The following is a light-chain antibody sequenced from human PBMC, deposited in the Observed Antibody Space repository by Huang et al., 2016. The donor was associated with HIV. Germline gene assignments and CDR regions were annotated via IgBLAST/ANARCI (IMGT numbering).Light chain of an antibody. Sequence: DIVMTQSPLSLAVTPGEPASISCRSSQSLLHNNGYNYLNWFLQKQGQSPQLLIYLGSQRASGVPDRFSGSGSGTDFALKISRVEADDVGIYYCMQSLQTPPYTFGQGTKLEIK. J-gene: IGKJ2*01. V-gene: IGKV2-28*01. CDR2: LGS. CDR1: QSLLHNNGYNY. CDR3: MQSLQTPPYT.